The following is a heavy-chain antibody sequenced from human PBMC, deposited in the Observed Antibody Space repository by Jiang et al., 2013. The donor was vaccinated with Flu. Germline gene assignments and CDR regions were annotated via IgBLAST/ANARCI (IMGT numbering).Heavy chain of an antibody. V-gene: IGHV3-21*01. J-gene: IGHJ4*02. CDR2: ISSSSSYI. D-gene: IGHD3-10*01. Sequence: VQLVESGGGLVKPGGSLRLSCAASGFTFSSYSMNWVRQAPGKGLEWVSSISSSSSYIYYADSVKGRFTISRDNAKNSLYLQMNSLRAEDTAVYYCARDLGYGPHVFDYWGQGTLVTVSS. CDR1: GFTFSSYS. CDR3: ARDLGYGPHVFDY.